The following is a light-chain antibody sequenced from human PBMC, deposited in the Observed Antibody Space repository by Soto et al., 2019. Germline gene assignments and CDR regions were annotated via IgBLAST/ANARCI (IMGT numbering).Light chain of an antibody. CDR3: AVWDDSLNGPV. Sequence: QSVLTQPPSASGTPGQSVTVSCSGSGSNIGGNTVNWYQQVPGAAPKLLIYHNDRRPSGVPDRFSGFKAGTPASLGISGLQSADEADYYCAVWDDSLNGPVFGGGTKVTVL. J-gene: IGLJ3*02. CDR2: HND. V-gene: IGLV1-44*01. CDR1: GSNIGGNT.